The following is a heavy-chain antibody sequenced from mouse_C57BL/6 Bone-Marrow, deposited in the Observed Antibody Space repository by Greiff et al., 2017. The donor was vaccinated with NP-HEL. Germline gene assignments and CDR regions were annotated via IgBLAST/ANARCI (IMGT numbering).Heavy chain of an antibody. Sequence: EVQLQQSGAELARPGASVKLSCTASGFNIKDYYMHWVKQRPEQGLAWIGRIDPEAGDTEYAPKFQGQATMTADTSSNTAYLQLSSLTSEDTAVYYCTTGGTLDYWGQGTTLTVSS. V-gene: IGHV14-1*01. J-gene: IGHJ2*01. CDR3: TTGGTLDY. D-gene: IGHD3-3*01. CDR1: GFNIKDYY. CDR2: IDPEAGDT.